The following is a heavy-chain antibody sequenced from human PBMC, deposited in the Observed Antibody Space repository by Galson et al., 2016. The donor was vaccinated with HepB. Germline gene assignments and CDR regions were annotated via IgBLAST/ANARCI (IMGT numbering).Heavy chain of an antibody. CDR3: AKDLSWGIAAAGYYYYYYGMDV. CDR1: GFTFSSYA. D-gene: IGHD6-13*01. Sequence: SLRLSCAASGFTFSSYAMNWARQAPGKGLEWVSAISGSGVSTFYADSVKGRFTISRDNSKNTLYLHMNSLRAEDTAVYYCAKDLSWGIAAAGYYYYYYGMDVWGQGTTVTVSS. J-gene: IGHJ6*02. CDR2: ISGSGVST. V-gene: IGHV3-23*01.